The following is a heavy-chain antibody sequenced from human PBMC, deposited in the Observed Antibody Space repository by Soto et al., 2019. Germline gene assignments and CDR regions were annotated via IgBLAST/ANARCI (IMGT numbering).Heavy chain of an antibody. J-gene: IGHJ4*02. D-gene: IGHD3-9*01. Sequence: QVQLQESGPGLVKPSETLSLTCTVSGGSISSYYWSWIRQPPGKGLEWIGYIYYSGSTNYNPSLKSRGTIAVDTAKNQFSLKLSSVTAADTAVYYCARESGYYSLDYWGQGTLVTVSS. CDR2: IYYSGST. CDR1: GGSISSYY. V-gene: IGHV4-59*01. CDR3: ARESGYYSLDY.